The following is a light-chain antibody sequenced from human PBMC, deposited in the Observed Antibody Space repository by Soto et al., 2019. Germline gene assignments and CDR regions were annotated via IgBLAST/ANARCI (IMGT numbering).Light chain of an antibody. CDR1: RSNIGGGYD. V-gene: IGLV1-40*01. CDR3: QSYDNSLTGVV. CDR2: VNT. Sequence: QSVLTQPPSVSGAPGQSVTISCTGSRSNIGGGYDVHWYQQLPGSAPKLLIYVNTNRPSGVPDRISGSKSGTSASLAITGLQAEDEADYYCQSYDNSLTGVVFGGGTKLPVL. J-gene: IGLJ2*01.